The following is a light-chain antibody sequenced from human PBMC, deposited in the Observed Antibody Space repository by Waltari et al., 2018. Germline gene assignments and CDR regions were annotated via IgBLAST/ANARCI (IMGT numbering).Light chain of an antibody. Sequence: QSVLTQPPSASGTPGQRVTISCSGSSSHIGRNTVNWYQQLPGTAPKLLIYSNNQRPSGVADRFSGSKSGTSASRAISWMQSEDEADYYCAAWDDSLNGVVFGGGTKLTVL. J-gene: IGLJ2*01. CDR2: SNN. CDR3: AAWDDSLNGVV. CDR1: SSHIGRNT. V-gene: IGLV1-44*01.